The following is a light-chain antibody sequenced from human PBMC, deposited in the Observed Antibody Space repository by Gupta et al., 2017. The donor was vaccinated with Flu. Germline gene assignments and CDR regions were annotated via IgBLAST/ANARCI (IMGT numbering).Light chain of an antibody. J-gene: IGKJ2*02. CDR3: QQANSFPRT. CDR1: QDISSW. Sequence: DIQMTQSPSSVSASVGDRVTITCRASQDISSWLAWYQQKPGRAPRLLIYGASNLQSGVPSRFSGSGSGTDFTLTISNLEPEDFATYFCQQANSFPRTFGQGTKLEIK. V-gene: IGKV1-12*01. CDR2: GAS.